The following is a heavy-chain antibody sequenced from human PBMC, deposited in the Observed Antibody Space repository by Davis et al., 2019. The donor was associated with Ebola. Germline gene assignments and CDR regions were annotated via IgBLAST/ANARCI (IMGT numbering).Heavy chain of an antibody. V-gene: IGHV3-30*03. Sequence: PGGSLRLSCAASGFTFSSYGMHWVRQAPGKGLEWVAVISYDGSNKYYADSVKGRFTISRDNSNNSLYLQMNSLRAEDTAVYYCASRIAARLSDWGQGTLVTVSS. CDR1: GFTFSSYG. J-gene: IGHJ4*02. CDR3: ASRIAARLSD. CDR2: ISYDGSNK. D-gene: IGHD6-6*01.